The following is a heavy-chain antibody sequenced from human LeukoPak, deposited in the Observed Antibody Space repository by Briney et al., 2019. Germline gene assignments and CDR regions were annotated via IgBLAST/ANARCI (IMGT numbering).Heavy chain of an antibody. Sequence: SETLSLTCAVYGGSFSGYYWSWIRQPPGKGLEWIGEINHSGSTNYNPSLKSRVTISVDTSKNQFSLKLSSVTAADTAVCYCARVDYYDSSGYSPPFDPWGQGTLVTVSS. J-gene: IGHJ5*02. CDR2: INHSGST. V-gene: IGHV4-34*01. CDR1: GGSFSGYY. CDR3: ARVDYYDSSGYSPPFDP. D-gene: IGHD3-22*01.